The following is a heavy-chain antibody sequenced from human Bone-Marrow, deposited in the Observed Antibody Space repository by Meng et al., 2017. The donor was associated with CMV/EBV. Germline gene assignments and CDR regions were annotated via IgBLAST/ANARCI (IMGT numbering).Heavy chain of an antibody. D-gene: IGHD4-17*01. CDR1: GFTFDDYA. Sequence: LKISCAASGFTFDDYAMHWVRQAPGKGLEWVSGISWNSGSIGYADSVKGRFTISRDNAKNSLYLQMNSLRAEDTAVYYCARTYGDYYFDYWGQGTLVTVSS. CDR3: ARTYGDYYFDY. CDR2: ISWNSGSI. J-gene: IGHJ4*02. V-gene: IGHV3-9*01.